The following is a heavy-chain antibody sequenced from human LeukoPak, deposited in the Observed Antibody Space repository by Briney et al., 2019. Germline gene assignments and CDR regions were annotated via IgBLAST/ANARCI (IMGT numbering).Heavy chain of an antibody. CDR3: AKDDGDFWSGSKNNRPIDY. V-gene: IGHV3-23*01. CDR1: GFTFSSYA. Sequence: GGSLRLSCAVSGFTFSSYAMSWVRQAPGKGLEWVSAISGSGGSTYYADSVKGRFTISRDNSKNTLYLQMNSLRAEDTAVYYCAKDDGDFWSGSKNNRPIDYWGQGTLVTVSS. CDR2: ISGSGGST. J-gene: IGHJ4*02. D-gene: IGHD3-3*01.